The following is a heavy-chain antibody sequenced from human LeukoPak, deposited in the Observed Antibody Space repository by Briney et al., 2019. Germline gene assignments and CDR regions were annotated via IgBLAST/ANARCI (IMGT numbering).Heavy chain of an antibody. Sequence: GGSLRLSCAASGFTFSGSAMHWARQASGKGLEWVGRIRSKANSYATAYAASVKGRFTISRDDSKNTAYLQMNSLKTEDTAVYYCTSRGTFGVVTSYYYYYMDVWGKGTTVTVSS. D-gene: IGHD3-3*01. CDR3: TSRGTFGVVTSYYYYYMDV. J-gene: IGHJ6*03. CDR1: GFTFSGSA. CDR2: IRSKANSYAT. V-gene: IGHV3-73*01.